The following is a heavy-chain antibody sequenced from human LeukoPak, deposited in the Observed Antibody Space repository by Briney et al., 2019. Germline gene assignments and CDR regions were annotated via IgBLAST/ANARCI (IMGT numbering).Heavy chain of an antibody. CDR1: GFTFSSYG. V-gene: IGHV3-23*01. D-gene: IGHD1-26*01. Sequence: PGGSLRLSCAASGFTFSSYGMSWGRQAPGKGLEWVSAISGSGGSTYYADSVKGRSTISRDNSKNTLYLQVNSLRAEDTAVYYCAKSAGRAIVGATYGGIDYWGQGTLVTVSS. CDR3: AKSAGRAIVGATYGGIDY. J-gene: IGHJ4*02. CDR2: ISGSGGST.